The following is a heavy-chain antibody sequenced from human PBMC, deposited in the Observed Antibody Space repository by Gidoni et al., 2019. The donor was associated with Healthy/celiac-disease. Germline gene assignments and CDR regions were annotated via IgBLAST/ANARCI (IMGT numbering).Heavy chain of an antibody. Sequence: QVQLVQSGAAVKKPGASVTVSCTASGYTFTGYDMHWVRQAPGQGLEWMGWINPNSGGTNYAQKFQGWVTMTRDTSISTAYMELSRLRSDDTAVYYCARGNCSSTSCYADYYYGMDVWGQGTTVTVSS. V-gene: IGHV1-2*04. D-gene: IGHD2-2*01. CDR3: ARGNCSSTSCYADYYYGMDV. J-gene: IGHJ6*02. CDR1: GYTFTGYD. CDR2: INPNSGGT.